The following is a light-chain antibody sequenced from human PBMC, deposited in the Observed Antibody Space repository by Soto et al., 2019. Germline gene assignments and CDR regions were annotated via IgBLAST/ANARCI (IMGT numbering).Light chain of an antibody. CDR1: QSISSW. CDR3: QQYNSYPWM. CDR2: KAS. V-gene: IGKV1-5*03. Sequence: DVQMTQSPSTLSASVGDRVTITCRASQSISSWLAWYQQKPGKAPKLRIYKASSLESGVPSNCSGSGSGTEFTLTISSLQPEYFATYYCQQYNSYPWMFCQGTKVDI. J-gene: IGKJ1*01.